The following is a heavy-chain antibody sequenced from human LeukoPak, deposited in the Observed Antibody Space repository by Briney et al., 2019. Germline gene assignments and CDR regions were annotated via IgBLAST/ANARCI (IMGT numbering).Heavy chain of an antibody. D-gene: IGHD2-15*01. Sequence: PSGTLSLTCAVYGGSFSGYYWSWIRQPPGKGLEWIGEINHSGSTNYNPSLKSRVTISVDTSKNQFSLKLSSVTAADTAVYYCARGDIADYYFDYWGQGTLVTVSS. CDR3: ARGDIADYYFDY. CDR1: GGSFSGYY. J-gene: IGHJ4*02. V-gene: IGHV4-34*01. CDR2: INHSGST.